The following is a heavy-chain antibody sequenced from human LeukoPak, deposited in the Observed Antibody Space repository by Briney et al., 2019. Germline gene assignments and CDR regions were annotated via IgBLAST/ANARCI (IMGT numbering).Heavy chain of an antibody. D-gene: IGHD1-26*01. CDR1: GGTFSSYA. V-gene: IGHV1-69*04. Sequence: SVKVSCKASGGTFSSYAISWVRQAPGQGLEWMGRIIPILGIANYAQKFQDRVTITADKSTSTAYMELSSLRSEDTAVYYCARGLVGATTPDYWGQGTLVTVSS. CDR2: IIPILGIA. J-gene: IGHJ4*02. CDR3: ARGLVGATTPDY.